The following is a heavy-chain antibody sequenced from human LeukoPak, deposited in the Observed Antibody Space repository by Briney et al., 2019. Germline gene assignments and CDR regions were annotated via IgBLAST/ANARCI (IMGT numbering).Heavy chain of an antibody. CDR2: ISYDGSNK. Sequence: PGGSLRLSCAASGFTFSSYAMHWVRQAPGKGLEWVAVISYDGSNKYYADSVKGRFTISRDNSKNTLYLQMNSLRAEDTAVYYCAKGGFSGSYFVYWGQGTLVTVSS. D-gene: IGHD1-26*01. CDR3: AKGGFSGSYFVY. V-gene: IGHV3-30-3*01. J-gene: IGHJ4*02. CDR1: GFTFSSYA.